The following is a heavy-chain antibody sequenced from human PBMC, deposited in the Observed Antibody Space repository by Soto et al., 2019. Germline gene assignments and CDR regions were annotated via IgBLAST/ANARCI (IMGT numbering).Heavy chain of an antibody. J-gene: IGHJ4*02. CDR2: IYWDDDK. CDR3: AHRQDQLIWGNHYLAY. V-gene: IGHV2-5*02. D-gene: IGHD2-2*01. Sequence: QITLKESGPTLVKPTQTLTLTCTFSGFSLSTSGMGVGWIRQPPGKALEWLALIYWDDDKRYSPSLKSRLTITKDTSKNQVVLTMTNMDPVDTATYYSAHRQDQLIWGNHYLAYGGQGTLVTVSS. CDR1: GFSLSTSGMG.